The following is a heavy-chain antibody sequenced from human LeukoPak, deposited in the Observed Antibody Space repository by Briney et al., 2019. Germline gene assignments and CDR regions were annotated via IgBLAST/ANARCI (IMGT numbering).Heavy chain of an antibody. CDR3: ARHAEGNSWYYFDY. CDR2: IYYSGSA. CDR1: GGSIRSTY. D-gene: IGHD6-13*01. J-gene: IGHJ4*02. Sequence: SETLSLTCTVSGGSIRSTYWSWIRQAPGKGLDWIGFIYYSGSANYNPSLKSRVTISIDTSKNQFALKLSSVTAADTAVYFCARHAEGNSWYYFDYWGQGTLVTVSS. V-gene: IGHV4-59*08.